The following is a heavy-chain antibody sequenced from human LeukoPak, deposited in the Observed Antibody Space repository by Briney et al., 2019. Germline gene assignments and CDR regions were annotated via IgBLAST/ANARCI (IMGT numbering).Heavy chain of an antibody. D-gene: IGHD1-26*01. CDR3: ASQSSGSSTRAPDF. J-gene: IGHJ4*02. CDR1: GVTFSSFS. CDR2: ISSSSRSK. V-gene: IGHV3-48*04. Sequence: GGSLRLSCETTGVTFSSFSLNWVRQAPGKGLEWLSYISSSSRSKYYADSVKGRFIVSRDNAKNSLYLQMDSLRAEDTALYYCASQSSGSSTRAPDFWGQGTLVTVSS.